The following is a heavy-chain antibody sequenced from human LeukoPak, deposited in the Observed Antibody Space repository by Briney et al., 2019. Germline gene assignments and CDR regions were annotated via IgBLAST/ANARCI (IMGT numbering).Heavy chain of an antibody. J-gene: IGHJ4*02. Sequence: GASVKVSCKASGGTFSSYAISWVRQAPGQGLEWMGRIIPIFGTANYAQKFQGRVTITTDEPTSTAYMELSSLRSEGTAVYYCARDLHNDYGSLSFDYWGQGTLVTVSS. CDR1: GGTFSSYA. CDR3: ARDLHNDYGSLSFDY. D-gene: IGHD3-16*01. V-gene: IGHV1-69*05. CDR2: IIPIFGTA.